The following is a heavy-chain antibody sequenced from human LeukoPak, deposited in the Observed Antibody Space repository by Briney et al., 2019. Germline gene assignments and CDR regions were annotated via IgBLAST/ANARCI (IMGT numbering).Heavy chain of an antibody. D-gene: IGHD2/OR15-2a*01. Sequence: GRSLRLSCAASGFTFSSYAMHWVRQAPGKGLEWVAVISYDGSNKYYADSVKGRFTISRDNSKNTLYLEMNSLRAEDTAVYYRAKPPYLWPGGYFDYWGQGTLVTVSS. CDR1: GFTFSSYA. J-gene: IGHJ4*02. V-gene: IGHV3-30*18. CDR2: ISYDGSNK. CDR3: AKPPYLWPGGYFDY.